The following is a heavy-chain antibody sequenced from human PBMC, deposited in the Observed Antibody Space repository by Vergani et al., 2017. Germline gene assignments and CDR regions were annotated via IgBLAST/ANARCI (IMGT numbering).Heavy chain of an antibody. CDR1: GFTFSSYS. Sequence: EVQLVESGGGLVQPGGSLRLSCAASGFTFSSYSMNWVRQAPGKGLEWVSYISSSSSTIYYADSVKGRFTISRDNAKNSLYLQMNSLRAEDTAVYYCASYWVPYYDSSGYYWGQGTLVTVSS. D-gene: IGHD3-22*01. J-gene: IGHJ4*02. CDR3: ASYWVPYYDSSGYY. V-gene: IGHV3-48*01. CDR2: ISSSSSTI.